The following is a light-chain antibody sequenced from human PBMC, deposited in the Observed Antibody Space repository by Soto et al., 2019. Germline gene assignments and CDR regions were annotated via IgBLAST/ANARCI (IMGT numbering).Light chain of an antibody. V-gene: IGKV1-33*01. Sequence: DIQMTQSPSSLSSSVGDRVTITCQASQDISNYLNWYQQKPGKAPKLLIYDASNSETGVPSRFSGCASGTVFTIAISSLQAEESATYYYQPYDNHPPFGPATHVDIK. CDR2: DAS. CDR1: QDISNY. CDR3: QPYDNHPP. J-gene: IGKJ3*01.